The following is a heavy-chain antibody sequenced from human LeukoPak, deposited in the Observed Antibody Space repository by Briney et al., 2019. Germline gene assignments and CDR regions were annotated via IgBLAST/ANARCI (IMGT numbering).Heavy chain of an antibody. D-gene: IGHD6-13*01. CDR2: IYTSGST. CDR3: ARGTQEAAGHYYCYYYMDV. J-gene: IGHJ6*03. Sequence: PSETLSLTCTVSGGSISSYYWSWIRQPAGKGLEWIGRIYTSGSTNYNPSLKSRVTMSVDTSKNQFSLKLSSVTAADTAVYYCARGTQEAAGHYYCYYYMDVWGKGTTVTISS. CDR1: GGSISSYY. V-gene: IGHV4-4*07.